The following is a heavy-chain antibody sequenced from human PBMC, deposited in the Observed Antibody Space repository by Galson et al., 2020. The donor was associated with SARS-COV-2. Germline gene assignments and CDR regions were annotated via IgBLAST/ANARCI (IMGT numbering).Heavy chain of an antibody. CDR2: IWYDGSNK. D-gene: IGHD2-21*02. CDR3: ARDLGAYCGGDGYQP. J-gene: IGHJ5*02. Sequence: GESLKISCAASGFTFSSYGMHWVRQAPGKGLEWVAVIWYDGSNKYYADSVKGRFTISRDNSKNTLYLQMNSLRAEDTAVYYCARDLGAYCGGDGYQPWGQGTLVTVSS. V-gene: IGHV3-33*01. CDR1: GFTFSSYG.